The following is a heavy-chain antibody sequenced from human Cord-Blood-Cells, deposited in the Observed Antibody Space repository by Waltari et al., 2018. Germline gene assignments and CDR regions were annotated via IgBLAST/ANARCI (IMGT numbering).Heavy chain of an antibody. CDR1: GFTFSSYG. J-gene: IGHJ4*02. D-gene: IGHD3-22*01. V-gene: IGHV3-30*18. Sequence: QVQLVESGGGVVQPGRSLRLSCAASGFTFSSYGMHWVRQATGKGLEWVAVISYDGSNKYYADSVKGRFTISRDNSKNTLYLQMNSLRAEDTAVYYCAKGITMIVVVTPFDYWGQGTLVTVSS. CDR2: ISYDGSNK. CDR3: AKGITMIVVVTPFDY.